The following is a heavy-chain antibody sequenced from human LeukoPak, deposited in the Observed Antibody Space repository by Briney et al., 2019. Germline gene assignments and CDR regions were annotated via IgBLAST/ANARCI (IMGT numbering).Heavy chain of an antibody. CDR1: GFTFSSYA. J-gene: IGHJ5*02. Sequence: GGSLRLSCAASGFTFSSYAMSWVRQATEKGLEWVSAISAGGDGTNYEDSVKGRFTISRDNSKNTLYLQMNSLRAEDTAVYYCAKSTRGDPSGGPYNWFDPWGQGTLVTVSS. D-gene: IGHD6-19*01. CDR3: AKSTRGDPSGGPYNWFDP. V-gene: IGHV3-23*01. CDR2: ISAGGDGT.